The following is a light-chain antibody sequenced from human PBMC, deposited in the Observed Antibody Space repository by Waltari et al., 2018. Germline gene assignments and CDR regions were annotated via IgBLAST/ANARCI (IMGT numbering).Light chain of an antibody. CDR2: YAS. V-gene: IGKV4-1*01. Sequence: DIVMTQSPEPLAVALGGRATLNCTSRQSLLYSPNTKNYLAWYQQKPGQPPTRLIDYASTRECGVPDRFTGSGSGTDFTLTISSLEADDVAVYYCQQYYTSPQYTFGQGTKLEIK. J-gene: IGKJ2*01. CDR3: QQYYTSPQYT. CDR1: QSLLYSPNTKNY.